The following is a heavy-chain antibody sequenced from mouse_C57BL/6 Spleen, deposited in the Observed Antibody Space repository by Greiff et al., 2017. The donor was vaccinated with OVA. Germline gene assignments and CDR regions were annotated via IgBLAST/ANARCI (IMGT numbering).Heavy chain of an antibody. CDR2: ISSGSSTI. Sequence: EVKVVESGGGLVKPGGSLKLSCAASGFTFSDYGMHWVRQAPEKGLEWVAYISSGSSTIYYADTVKGRFTISRDNAKNTLFLQMTSLRSEDTAMYYCARLGGYDDGYFDYWGQGTTLTVSS. CDR1: GFTFSDYG. V-gene: IGHV5-17*01. D-gene: IGHD2-2*01. J-gene: IGHJ2*01. CDR3: ARLGGYDDGYFDY.